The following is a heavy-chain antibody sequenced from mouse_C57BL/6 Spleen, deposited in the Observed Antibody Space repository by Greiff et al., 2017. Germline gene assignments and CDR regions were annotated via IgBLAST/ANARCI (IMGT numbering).Heavy chain of an antibody. D-gene: IGHD2-10*01. V-gene: IGHV14-4*01. Sequence: VQLQQSGAELVRPGASVKLSCTASGFNIKDDYMHWVKQRPEQGLEWIGWVDPENGDTEYASKFQGKATITADPSSNTAYLQLSSLTSEDTAVEYCTTSHLLSEYFEVWGTGTTVTVSS. CDR1: GFNIKDDY. CDR3: TTSHLLSEYFEV. J-gene: IGHJ1*03. CDR2: VDPENGDT.